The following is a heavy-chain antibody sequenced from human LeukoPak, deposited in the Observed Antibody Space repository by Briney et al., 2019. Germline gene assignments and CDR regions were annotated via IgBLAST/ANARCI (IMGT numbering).Heavy chain of an antibody. D-gene: IGHD1-7*01. Sequence: PGGSLRLSGAASGFTFSSYWMHWVRQAPGKGLLWVSRINSDGSSTSYADSVKGRFTISRDNAKNTLYLQMNSLRAEDTAVYYCARDWGELVPDYWGQGTLVTVSS. CDR1: GFTFSSYW. CDR2: INSDGSST. J-gene: IGHJ4*02. V-gene: IGHV3-74*01. CDR3: ARDWGELVPDY.